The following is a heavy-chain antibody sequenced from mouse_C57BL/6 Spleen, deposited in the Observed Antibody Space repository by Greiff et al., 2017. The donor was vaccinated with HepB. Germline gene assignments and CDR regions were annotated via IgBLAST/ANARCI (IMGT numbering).Heavy chain of an antibody. V-gene: IGHV3-6*01. CDR2: ISYDGSN. Sequence: EVQLQESGPGLVKPSQSLSLTCSVTGYSITSGYYWNWIRQFPGNKLEWMGYISYDGSNNYNPSLKNRISITRDTSKNQFFLKLNSVTTEDTATYYCARGIYYDYGGGVYFDYWGQGTTLTVSS. J-gene: IGHJ2*01. CDR3: ARGIYYDYGGGVYFDY. CDR1: GYSITSGYY. D-gene: IGHD2-4*01.